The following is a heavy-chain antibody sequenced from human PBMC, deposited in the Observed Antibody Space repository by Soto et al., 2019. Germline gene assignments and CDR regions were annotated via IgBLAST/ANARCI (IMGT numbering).Heavy chain of an antibody. V-gene: IGHV1-69*01. CDR3: ARDPYGSGWYVCFDA. J-gene: IGHJ5*02. CDR1: GGTFSSYA. CDR2: IIPIFGTA. Sequence: AAVKVSCKASGGTFSSYAISWVRQAPGQGLEWMGGIIPIFGTANYAQKFEGGVTITADEPKSTAYMELSSLRSEGTAVYYFARDPYGSGWYVCFDAWGQGTLVTVSS. D-gene: IGHD6-19*01.